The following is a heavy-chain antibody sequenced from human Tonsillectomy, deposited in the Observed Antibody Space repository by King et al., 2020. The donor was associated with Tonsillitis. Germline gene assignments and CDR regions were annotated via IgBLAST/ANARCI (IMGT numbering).Heavy chain of an antibody. V-gene: IGHV3-30*18. D-gene: IGHD6-19*01. Sequence: VQLVESGGGVVQPGRSLRLSCAASGLRFSSYGMHWVRQAPGKGLEWVAVISYDGSNKYYADSVKGRFTISRDNSENTLYLQMNSLRAEDTALYYCAKDPGIAVAGAHYYYYGMDVWGQGTTVTVSS. CDR3: AKDPGIAVAGAHYYYYGMDV. CDR2: ISYDGSNK. CDR1: GLRFSSYG. J-gene: IGHJ6*02.